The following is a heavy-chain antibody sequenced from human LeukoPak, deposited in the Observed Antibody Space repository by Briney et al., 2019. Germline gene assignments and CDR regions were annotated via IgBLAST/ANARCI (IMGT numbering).Heavy chain of an antibody. D-gene: IGHD2-21*01. CDR1: GFTFSSYA. CDR3: AKTRGVEGAFDI. Sequence: PGGSLRLSCAASGFTFSSYAMSWVRQAPGKGLDWVTFIRYEGHYKYYADSVTGRFTVSRDNSKNTVYLQMNNLMTEDTAVYYCAKTRGVEGAFDIWGQGTRVTVSS. CDR2: IRYEGHYK. V-gene: IGHV3-30*02. J-gene: IGHJ3*02.